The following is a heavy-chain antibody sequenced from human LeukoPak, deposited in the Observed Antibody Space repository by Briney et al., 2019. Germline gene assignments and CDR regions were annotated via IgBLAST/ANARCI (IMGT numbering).Heavy chain of an antibody. CDR2: INTDGTRT. J-gene: IGHJ3*02. V-gene: IGHV3-74*01. Sequence: WGSLRLSCAASGFTFSNYWMHWVRQAPGRGLVWVSRINTDGTRTNYADSVKGRFTISRDNAENTLYLQMNSLRAEDTAVYYCVREEEGDAFDIWGQGTMVTVSS. CDR3: VREEEGDAFDI. CDR1: GFTFSNYW.